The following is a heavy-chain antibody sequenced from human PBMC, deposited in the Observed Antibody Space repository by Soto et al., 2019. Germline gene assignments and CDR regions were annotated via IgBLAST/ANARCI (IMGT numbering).Heavy chain of an antibody. J-gene: IGHJ6*02. Sequence: ASVKVSCKTSGFTFTGYYMDWVRQAPGQGLEWMGWINPNSGGTNYAQKFQGWVTMSRDTSISTAYMELSRLTSDDTAVYYCAAEGTVTTGMDVWGQGTTVTVSS. CDR2: INPNSGGT. CDR3: AAEGTVTTGMDV. V-gene: IGHV1-2*04. CDR1: GFTFTGYY. D-gene: IGHD4-17*01.